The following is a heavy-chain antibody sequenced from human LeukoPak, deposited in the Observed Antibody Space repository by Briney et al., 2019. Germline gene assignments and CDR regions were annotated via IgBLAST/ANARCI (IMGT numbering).Heavy chain of an antibody. V-gene: IGHV3-21*01. Sequence: GGSLRLSCAASGFTFSTHNMNWVRQAPGKGLEWVSSISYSSSYIYYADSVKGRFTISRDNAESSLSLQMNSLRVEDTAVYYCASLVGATTKPDSDHWGQGTLVTVSS. CDR3: ASLVGATTKPDSDH. D-gene: IGHD1-26*01. CDR1: GFTFSTHN. J-gene: IGHJ4*02. CDR2: ISYSSSYI.